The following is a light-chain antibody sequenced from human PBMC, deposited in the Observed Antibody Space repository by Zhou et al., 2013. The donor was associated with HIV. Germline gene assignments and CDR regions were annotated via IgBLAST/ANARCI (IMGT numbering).Light chain of an antibody. J-gene: IGKJ4*01. V-gene: IGKV3-20*01. CDR1: QSVDSSY. Sequence: EIVMTQSPDTLSVSPGERATLSCRASQSVDSSYFVWYQQKPGQAPRLLIHGASSRATGIPDRFSGSGSGTDFTLTISRLEPEDFAVYHCQQYDKLHLTFGGGTKVEIK. CDR2: GAS. CDR3: QQYDKLHLT.